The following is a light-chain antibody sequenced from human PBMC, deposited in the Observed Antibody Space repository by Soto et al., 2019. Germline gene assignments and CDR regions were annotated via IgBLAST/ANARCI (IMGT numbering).Light chain of an antibody. Sequence: QSALTQPASVSGSPGQSITISCTGTSSDVGSYNLVSWYQQHPGKAPKVMIYEGGKRPSGVSNRFSGSKSGNTAFLTISGLQAEDEADYYCCAYAGSSIWVFGGGTKLTVL. CDR1: SSDVGSYNL. V-gene: IGLV2-23*01. CDR3: CAYAGSSIWV. J-gene: IGLJ3*02. CDR2: EGG.